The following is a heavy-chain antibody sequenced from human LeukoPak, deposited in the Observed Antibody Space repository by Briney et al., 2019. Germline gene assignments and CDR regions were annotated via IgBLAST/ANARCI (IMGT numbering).Heavy chain of an antibody. CDR1: GYTFTGYY. CDR2: INPNSGGT. J-gene: IGHJ4*02. CDR3: ARGLVHSTPYYFDLWRPYYFDY. V-gene: IGHV1-2*02. Sequence: ASVKVSCKASGYTFTGYYMHWVRQAPGQGLEWMGWINPNSGGTNYAQKFQGRVTMTRDTSISTAYMELSRLRSGDTAVYYCARGLVHSTPYYFDLWRPYYFDYWGQGTLVTVSS. D-gene: IGHD2/OR15-2a*01.